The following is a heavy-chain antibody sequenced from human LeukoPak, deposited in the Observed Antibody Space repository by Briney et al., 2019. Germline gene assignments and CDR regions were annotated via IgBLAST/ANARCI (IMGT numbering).Heavy chain of an antibody. CDR1: GFTFSSYS. V-gene: IGHV3-21*01. J-gene: IGHJ4*02. D-gene: IGHD4-23*01. Sequence: GGSLRLSCAASGFTFSSYSMNWVRQAPGKGLEWVSSISSSSSYIYYADSVKGRFTISRDNAKNSLYLQMNSLGAEDTAVYYCASLVVTNRFDYWGQGTLVTVSS. CDR3: ASLVVTNRFDY. CDR2: ISSSSSYI.